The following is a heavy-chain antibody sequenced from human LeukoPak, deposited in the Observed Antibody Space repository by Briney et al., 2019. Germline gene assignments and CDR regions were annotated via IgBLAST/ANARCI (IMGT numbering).Heavy chain of an antibody. Sequence: GGCLRLSCAASGFTFNNFAISWVRQAPGKGLEWVSATSGSGGSTYYADSVKGRFTISRDNSKNTLYLQMNSLRADDTALYYCAKRGSYDFWSGYYYDYWGRGTPVTVSS. CDR3: AKRGSYDFWSGYYYDY. J-gene: IGHJ4*02. CDR2: TSGSGGST. CDR1: GFTFNNFA. D-gene: IGHD3-3*01. V-gene: IGHV3-23*01.